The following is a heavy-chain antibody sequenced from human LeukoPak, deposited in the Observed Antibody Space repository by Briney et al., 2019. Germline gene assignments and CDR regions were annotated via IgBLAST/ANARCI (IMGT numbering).Heavy chain of an antibody. J-gene: IGHJ4*02. D-gene: IGHD6-6*01. CDR3: ARGPNSNWSGLDF. V-gene: IGHV4-39*02. CDR1: GGSVSSGGHY. CDR2: IYYSGST. Sequence: SETLSLTCIVSGGSVSSGGHYWGWIRQPPGKGLEWIGSIYYSGSTYYNPSLNNRVTIFIDMSKNQFSLRLNSVTATDTAVYYCARGPNSNWSGLDFWGQGTLLTVSS.